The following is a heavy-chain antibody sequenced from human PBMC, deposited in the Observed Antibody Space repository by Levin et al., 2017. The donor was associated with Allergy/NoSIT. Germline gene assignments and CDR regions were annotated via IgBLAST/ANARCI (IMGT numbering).Heavy chain of an antibody. D-gene: IGHD6-19*01. V-gene: IGHV4-34*01. Sequence: GSLRLSCAVYGGSFSGYYWSWIRQPPGKGLEWIGEINHSGSTNYNPSLKSRVTISVDTSKNQFSLKLSSVTAADTAVYYCASHTPSSGWNNYYFDYWGQGTLVTVSS. J-gene: IGHJ4*02. CDR3: ASHTPSSGWNNYYFDY. CDR2: INHSGST. CDR1: GGSFSGYY.